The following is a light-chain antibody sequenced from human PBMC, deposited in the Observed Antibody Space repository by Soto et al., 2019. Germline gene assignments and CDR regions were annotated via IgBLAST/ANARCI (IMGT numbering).Light chain of an antibody. CDR2: YDS. Sequence: SYELTQPPSVSVAPGKTARITCGGKNFGSKSVHWYQQKPGQAPVLVIYYDSDRPSGIPERFSGSNSGNTATLTISRVEAGDEADYYCQVWDSSSDHNVFGSGTQLTVL. CDR1: NFGSKS. J-gene: IGLJ6*01. V-gene: IGLV3-21*04. CDR3: QVWDSSSDHNV.